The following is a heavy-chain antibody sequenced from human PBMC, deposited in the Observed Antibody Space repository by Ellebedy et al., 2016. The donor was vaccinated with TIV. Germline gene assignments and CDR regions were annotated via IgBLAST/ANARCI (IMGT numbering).Heavy chain of an antibody. D-gene: IGHD1-14*01. CDR2: IQYHGTDT. CDR1: GFTFSNYG. V-gene: IGHV3-30*02. CDR3: AKDPRRRYVVRGTSYYFDF. J-gene: IGHJ4*02. Sequence: PGGSLRLSCAASGFTFSNYGMHRVRQAPGKGLEWVSFIQYHGTDTYFADSVKGRFTISRDNSKNKLYLHMNSLRALDTAVYYCAKDPRRRYVVRGTSYYFDFWGQGTLVTVSS.